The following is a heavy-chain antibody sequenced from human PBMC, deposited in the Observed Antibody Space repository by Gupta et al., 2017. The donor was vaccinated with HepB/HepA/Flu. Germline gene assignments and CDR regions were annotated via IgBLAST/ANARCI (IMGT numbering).Heavy chain of an antibody. CDR3: SRENAPQGGPAHIRNWFDP. J-gene: IGHJ5*02. Sequence: KLLQSGPGGKRPGAAVWVSCRASGSAFFTHDVPLVRQAPGQGLEWVGVINPAYGTTTYAHKIQGRVIMTSDTSTNTVYMDLSSLTSDDTAVYYCSRENAPQGGPAHIRNWFDPWGQGTLVTVSS. CDR1: GSAFFTHD. V-gene: IGHV1-46*01. CDR2: INPAYGTT. D-gene: IGHD2-2*01.